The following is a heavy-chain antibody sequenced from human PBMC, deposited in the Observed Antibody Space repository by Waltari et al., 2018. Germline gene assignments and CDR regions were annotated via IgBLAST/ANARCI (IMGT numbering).Heavy chain of an antibody. V-gene: IGHV1-8*03. Sequence: QVQLVQSGAEVKKPGASVQVSCKASGYTFPSSDINWVRQATGQGLEGMGWMNPNSGNTGYAQKFQGRVTITRNTSISTAYMELSSLRSEDTAVYYCARRRGPPESAVWFDPWGQGTLVTVSS. D-gene: IGHD6-25*01. CDR2: MNPNSGNT. CDR3: ARRRGPPESAVWFDP. CDR1: GYTFPSSD. J-gene: IGHJ5*02.